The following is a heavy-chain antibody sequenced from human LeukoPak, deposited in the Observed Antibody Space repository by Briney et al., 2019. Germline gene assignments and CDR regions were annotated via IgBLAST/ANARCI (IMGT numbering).Heavy chain of an antibody. V-gene: IGHV4-39*07. D-gene: IGHD2-21*01. J-gene: IGHJ6*04. CDR3: ARSLSMAPDV. Sequence: WVRQAPGKGLEWIGSIYYSGSTYYNPSLKSRVTISVDTSKNQFSLKLSSVTAADTAVYYCARSLSMAPDVWGKGTTVTVSS. CDR2: IYYSGST.